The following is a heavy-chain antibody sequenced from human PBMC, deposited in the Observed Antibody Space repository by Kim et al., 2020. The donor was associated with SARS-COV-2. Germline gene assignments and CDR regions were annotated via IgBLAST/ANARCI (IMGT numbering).Heavy chain of an antibody. CDR1: GFTFSSYA. CDR3: ARTPGVLTGSDY. Sequence: GGSLRLSCAASGFTFSSYAMHWVRQAPGKGLEWVAVISYDGSNKYYADSVKGRFTISRDNSKNTLYLQMNSLRAEDTAVYYCARTPGVLTGSDYWGQGTL. D-gene: IGHD3-9*01. V-gene: IGHV3-30*04. CDR2: ISYDGSNK. J-gene: IGHJ4*02.